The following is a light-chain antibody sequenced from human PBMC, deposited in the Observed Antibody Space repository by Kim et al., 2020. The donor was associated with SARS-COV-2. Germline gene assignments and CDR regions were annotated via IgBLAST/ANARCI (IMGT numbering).Light chain of an antibody. J-gene: IGLJ1*01. Sequence: RVTISCTGSSSNIGAGYDVHWYQQLPGTAPQLLIYGNSNRPSGVPDRFSGYKSGTSASLAITGLQAEDEADYYCQSYDSSLSGPYVFGTGTKVTVL. V-gene: IGLV1-40*01. CDR3: QSYDSSLSGPYV. CDR1: SSNIGAGYD. CDR2: GNS.